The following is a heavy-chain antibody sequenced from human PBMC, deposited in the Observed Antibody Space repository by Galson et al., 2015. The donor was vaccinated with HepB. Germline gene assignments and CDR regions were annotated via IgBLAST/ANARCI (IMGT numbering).Heavy chain of an antibody. V-gene: IGHV3-49*03. D-gene: IGHD1-1*01. J-gene: IGHJ5*02. CDR2: IRSKAYGGTT. Sequence: SLRLSCAASGFTFGDYAMSWFRQAPGKGLEWVGFIRSKAYGGTTEYAASVKGRFTISRDDSKSIAYLQMNSLKTEDTAVYYCTRDEPNLGAGTPQNIWFDPWGQGTLVTVSS. CDR1: GFTFGDYA. CDR3: TRDEPNLGAGTPQNIWFDP.